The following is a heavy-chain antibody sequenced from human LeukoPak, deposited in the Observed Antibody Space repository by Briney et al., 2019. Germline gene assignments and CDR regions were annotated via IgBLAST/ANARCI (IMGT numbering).Heavy chain of an antibody. CDR3: AKVASGSYYNWPFDY. Sequence: GGSLRLSCAASGFPFSSYGMSWVRQAPGKGLEWVSAIGGSGGGTYYADYVKGRFTISRDSSKNTLYLQMNSLRAEDTAVYYCAKVASGSYYNWPFDYWGQGTLVTVSS. CDR1: GFPFSSYG. D-gene: IGHD1-26*01. CDR2: IGGSGGGT. V-gene: IGHV3-23*01. J-gene: IGHJ4*02.